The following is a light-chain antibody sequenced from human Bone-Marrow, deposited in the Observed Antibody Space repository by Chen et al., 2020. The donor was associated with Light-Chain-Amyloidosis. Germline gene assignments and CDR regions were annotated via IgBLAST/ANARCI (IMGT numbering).Light chain of an antibody. J-gene: IGLJ1*01. CDR1: SSDVGVDNH. V-gene: IGLV2-14*01. CDR3: SSYTITNTLV. Sequence: QSALTQPASVSGSPGQSITISCTGTSSDVGVDNHVSWYQQHPDKAPKLMIYEVTNRPSWVPARFSGSKSDNTASMTISGLQTEDEADYFGSSYTITNTLVFGSGTRLTVL. CDR2: EVT.